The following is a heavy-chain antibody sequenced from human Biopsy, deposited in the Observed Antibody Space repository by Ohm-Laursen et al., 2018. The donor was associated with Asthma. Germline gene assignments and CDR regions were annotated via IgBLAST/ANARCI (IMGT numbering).Heavy chain of an antibody. CDR3: ARCQVGYSSGWSLLLKKIYYSGMDV. Sequence: GASVKVSCKISGYSLTDLSMHWVRQAPGQGLEWLGGFMTVIGTTNYAQTFQGRATITADESTSTAYMEVTSLRSEDTAIYYCARCQVGYSSGWSLLLKKIYYSGMDVWGQGTAVTVSS. CDR1: GYSLTDLS. CDR2: FMTVIGTT. V-gene: IGHV1-69*13. J-gene: IGHJ6*02. D-gene: IGHD6-19*01.